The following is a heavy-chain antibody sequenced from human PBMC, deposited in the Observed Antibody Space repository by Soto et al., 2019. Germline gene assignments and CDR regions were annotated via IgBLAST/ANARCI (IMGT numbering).Heavy chain of an antibody. CDR1: GGSISIYY. V-gene: IGHV4-4*07. Sequence: SETLSVSCTFSGGSISIYYWNWIRQPAGKGLEWIGRIYTSGSTNYNPSLKSRVTMSVDTSKNQFSLKLSSVTAADTALYYCARDRVRGANRFDPWGQGTLVTVSS. D-gene: IGHD3-10*01. CDR3: ARDRVRGANRFDP. J-gene: IGHJ5*02. CDR2: IYTSGST.